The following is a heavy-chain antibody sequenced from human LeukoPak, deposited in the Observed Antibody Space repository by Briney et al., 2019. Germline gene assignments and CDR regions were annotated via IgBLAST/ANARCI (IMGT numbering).Heavy chain of an antibody. D-gene: IGHD3-22*01. CDR1: EYTFTSYD. CDR3: ARDPNDSSGYSPPYFDY. V-gene: IGHV1-46*01. J-gene: IGHJ4*02. Sequence: ASVKVSCKASEYTFTSYDINWVRQAPGQGLEWMGIINPSGGSTSYAQKFQGRVTMTRDTSTSTVYMELSSLRSEDTAVYYCARDPNDSSGYSPPYFDYWGQGTLVTVSS. CDR2: INPSGGST.